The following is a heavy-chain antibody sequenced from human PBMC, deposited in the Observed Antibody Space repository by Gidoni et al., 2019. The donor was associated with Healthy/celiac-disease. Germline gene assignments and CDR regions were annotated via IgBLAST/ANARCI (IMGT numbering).Heavy chain of an antibody. CDR3: ARCPYYYDSSGYYLPSAFDI. CDR1: GCTSSSYW. V-gene: IGHV3-74*01. Sequence: EVQRVESGGGLVQPGGSLRLYWAASGCTSSSYWRHWGRQAPGNGVVWVSRINSVGGSTIYADSVKGRFTISRDNAKNTLYLQMNSLRAEDTAVYYCARCPYYYDSSGYYLPSAFDICGQGTIVTVSS. CDR2: INSVGGST. J-gene: IGHJ3*02. D-gene: IGHD3-22*01.